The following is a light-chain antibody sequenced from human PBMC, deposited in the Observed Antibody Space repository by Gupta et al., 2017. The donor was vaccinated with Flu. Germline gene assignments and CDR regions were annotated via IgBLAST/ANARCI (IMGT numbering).Light chain of an antibody. CDR3: EAYDSSLGGWV. J-gene: IGLJ3*02. Sequence: SCAGGGGTIGEGDNVNWYQQLPGTAPKVLIYDKGSGPSGVPNRFSGSESGTSASLAITGLQAEDEAEYYCEAYDSSLGGWVFGGGTKLTVL. CDR2: DKG. CDR1: GGTIGEGDN. V-gene: IGLV1-40*01.